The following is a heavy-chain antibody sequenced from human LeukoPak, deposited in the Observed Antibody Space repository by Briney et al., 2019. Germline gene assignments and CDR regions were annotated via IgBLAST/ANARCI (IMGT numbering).Heavy chain of an antibody. Sequence: GGSLRLSCAASGFTFSSYGMHWVRQAPGKGLEWVAFIRCDGSNKYYADSVKGRFTISRDNSKNTLYLQMNSLRAEDTAVYYCAKVVGTPVSSYYYYYMDVWGKGTTVTISS. CDR3: AKVVGTPVSSYYYYYMDV. CDR2: IRCDGSNK. D-gene: IGHD1-1*01. CDR1: GFTFSSYG. V-gene: IGHV3-30*02. J-gene: IGHJ6*03.